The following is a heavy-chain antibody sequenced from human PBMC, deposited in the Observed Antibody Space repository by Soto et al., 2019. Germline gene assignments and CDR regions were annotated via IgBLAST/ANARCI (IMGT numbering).Heavy chain of an antibody. J-gene: IGHJ6*02. V-gene: IGHV3-7*01. CDR3: ARDPSVVVVAATPYYYYGMDV. Sequence: EVQLVESGGGLVQPGGSLRLSCAASGFTFSSYWMSWVRQAPGKGLEWVANIKQDGSEKYYVDSVKGRFTISRDNAKNSLDLQMYSLSAEDTAVYYCARDPSVVVVAATPYYYYGMDVWGQGSTVTVSS. D-gene: IGHD2-15*01. CDR2: IKQDGSEK. CDR1: GFTFSSYW.